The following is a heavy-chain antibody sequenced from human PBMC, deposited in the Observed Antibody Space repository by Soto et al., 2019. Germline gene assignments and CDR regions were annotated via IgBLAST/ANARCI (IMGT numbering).Heavy chain of an antibody. V-gene: IGHV3-23*01. CDR1: GFTFSSYA. Sequence: GGSLRLSCAASGFTFSSYAMSWVRQAPGKGLEWVSAISGSGGSTYYADSVKGRFTISRDNSKNTLYLQMNSLRAEDTAVYYCAKDSNFVIVVVPAAMGYFDYWGQGTLVTRLL. CDR3: AKDSNFVIVVVPAAMGYFDY. D-gene: IGHD2-2*01. J-gene: IGHJ4*02. CDR2: ISGSGGST.